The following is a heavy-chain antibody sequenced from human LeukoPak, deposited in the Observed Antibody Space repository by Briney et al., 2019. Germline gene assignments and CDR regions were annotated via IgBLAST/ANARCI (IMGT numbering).Heavy chain of an antibody. V-gene: IGHV4-59*01. Sequence: SETLSLTCTVSGGSISSYYWSWIRQPPGKGLEWIGYISYSGSTTYNPSLKSRVTISVQTSKNQFSLKLSSVTAADTAVYYCARGLNRNDYGDYGYWGQGTLVTVSS. D-gene: IGHD4-17*01. CDR1: GGSISSYY. CDR2: ISYSGST. J-gene: IGHJ4*02. CDR3: ARGLNRNDYGDYGY.